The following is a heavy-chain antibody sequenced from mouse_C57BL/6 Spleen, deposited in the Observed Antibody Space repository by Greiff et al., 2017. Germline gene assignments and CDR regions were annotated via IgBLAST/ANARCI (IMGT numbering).Heavy chain of an antibody. D-gene: IGHD2-4*01. J-gene: IGHJ3*01. CDR1: GFTFSSYG. CDR3: ARPDYDGGAWFAY. V-gene: IGHV5-6*01. Sequence: EVQVVESGGDLVKPGGSLKLSCAASGFTFSSYGMSWVSQTPDKRLEWVATISSGGSYTYYPDSVKGRFTISRDNAKNTLYLQMSSLKSEDTAMYYCARPDYDGGAWFAYWGQGTLVTVSA. CDR2: ISSGGSYT.